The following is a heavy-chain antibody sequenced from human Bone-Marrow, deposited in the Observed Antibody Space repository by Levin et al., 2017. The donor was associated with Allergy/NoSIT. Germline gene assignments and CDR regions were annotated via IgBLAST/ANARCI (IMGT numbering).Heavy chain of an antibody. CDR1: GFTFSHYW. CDR2: INEDAGDM. J-gene: IGHJ4*02. D-gene: IGHD2-21*01. Sequence: PGGSLRLSCAASGFTFSHYWMAWARQAPGKGLEWVAKINEDAGDMYYADSVNGRFTISRDNAHNSLFLQMNSLRDEDTAVYYCVRDATRGGDLDYWGQGTLVTVSS. V-gene: IGHV3-7*01. CDR3: VRDATRGGDLDY.